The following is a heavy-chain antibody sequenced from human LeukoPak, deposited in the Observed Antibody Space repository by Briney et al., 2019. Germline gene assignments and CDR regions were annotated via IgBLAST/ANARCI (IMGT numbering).Heavy chain of an antibody. V-gene: IGHV1-69*04. J-gene: IGHJ5*02. D-gene: IGHD3-9*01. Sequence: SVKVSCKASGGTFSSYAIRWVRQAPGQGLEWMGRIIPILGIANYAQKFQGRVTITADKSTSTAYMELSSLRSEDTAVYYCARNLAAVGGDVLRYFDWLLSNWFDPWGQGTLVTVSS. CDR3: ARNLAAVGGDVLRYFDWLLSNWFDP. CDR1: GGTFSSYA. CDR2: IIPILGIA.